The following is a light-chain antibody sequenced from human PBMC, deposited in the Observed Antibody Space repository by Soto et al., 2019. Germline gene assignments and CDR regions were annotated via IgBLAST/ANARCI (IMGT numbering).Light chain of an antibody. Sequence: EIVLTQSPATLSVSLGDSATLSCRASQSVSLSLAWYQMRPGQPPRLLIYGASTRTTDVPARFSGSGSGTDFTLTISSLQSEDFAVYYCQQYGSSPSPTFGGGTKVDIK. CDR1: QSVSLS. V-gene: IGKV3-15*01. CDR3: QQYGSSPSPT. J-gene: IGKJ4*01. CDR2: GAS.